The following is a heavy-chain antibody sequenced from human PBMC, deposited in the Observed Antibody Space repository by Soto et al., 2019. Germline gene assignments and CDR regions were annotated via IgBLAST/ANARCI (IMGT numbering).Heavy chain of an antibody. V-gene: IGHV1-18*04. Sequence: QVQLVQSGAEVKKPGASVKVSCKASGYDFSSYGISWVRQAPGQGREWMGWISASNGNRDYAQQFQGRVTMTSDTSRTTDDMELRSLRSDDTAVYYCVRDPQRNDYWGQGTLVNVSS. D-gene: IGHD2-2*01. J-gene: IGHJ4*02. CDR2: ISASNGNR. CDR1: GYDFSSYG. CDR3: VRDPQRNDY.